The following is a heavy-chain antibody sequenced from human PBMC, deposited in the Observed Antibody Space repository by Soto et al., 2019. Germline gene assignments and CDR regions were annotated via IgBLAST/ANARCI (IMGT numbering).Heavy chain of an antibody. Sequence: GSLRLSCAASGFTFSSYWMSWVRQAPGKGLEWVANIKQDGSEKYYVDSVKGRFTISRDNAKNSLYLQMNSLRAEDTAVYYCARHYSSSWYLGAFDIWGQGTMVTVSS. V-gene: IGHV3-7*03. J-gene: IGHJ3*02. CDR3: ARHYSSSWYLGAFDI. CDR1: GFTFSSYW. D-gene: IGHD6-13*01. CDR2: IKQDGSEK.